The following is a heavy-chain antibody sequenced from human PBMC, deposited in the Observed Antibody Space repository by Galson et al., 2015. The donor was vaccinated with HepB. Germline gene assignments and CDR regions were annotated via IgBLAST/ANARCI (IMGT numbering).Heavy chain of an antibody. D-gene: IGHD6-19*01. Sequence: SETLSLTCAVSGGSISSSNWWSWVRQPPGKGLEWIGEIYHSGSTNYNPSLKSRVTISVDKSKNQFSLKLSSVTAANTAVYYCASSLAVAGSDYWGQGTLVTVSS. CDR2: IYHSGST. J-gene: IGHJ4*02. V-gene: IGHV4-4*02. CDR1: GGSISSSNW. CDR3: ASSLAVAGSDY.